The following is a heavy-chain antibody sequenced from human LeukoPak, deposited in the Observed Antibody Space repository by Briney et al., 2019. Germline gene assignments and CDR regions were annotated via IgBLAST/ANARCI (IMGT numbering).Heavy chain of an antibody. CDR2: ISSSSSHT. Sequence: KTGRSLRLSCAASGFTFSDYYMSWIRQAPGKGLEWVSYISSSSSHTNYADSVKGRFTISRDNAKNSLYLQMNSLRAEDTAVYYCARNKLGVLFYFDYWGQGTLVTVSS. D-gene: IGHD7-27*01. CDR1: GFTFSDYY. V-gene: IGHV3-11*06. J-gene: IGHJ4*02. CDR3: ARNKLGVLFYFDY.